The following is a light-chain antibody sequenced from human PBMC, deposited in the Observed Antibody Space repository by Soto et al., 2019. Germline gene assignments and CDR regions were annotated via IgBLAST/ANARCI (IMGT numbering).Light chain of an antibody. J-gene: IGKJ1*01. CDR1: QSISSY. CDR3: QQSHTTPRT. CDR2: AAS. Sequence: DIQMTQSPSSLSASVGDRVTITCRASQSISSYLNWYQQKPGKAPKLLIYAASSLQSGVPSRFSGSGSGTDVTLTISSLQPEDFAIYYCQQSHTTPRTFGQGTKVEI. V-gene: IGKV1-39*01.